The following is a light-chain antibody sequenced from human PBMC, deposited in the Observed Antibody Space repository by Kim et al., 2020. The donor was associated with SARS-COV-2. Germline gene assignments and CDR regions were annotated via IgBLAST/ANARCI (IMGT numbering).Light chain of an antibody. V-gene: IGKV1-8*01. J-gene: IGKJ1*01. CDR3: QQYYSYPPWT. CDR2: AAS. CDR1: QCISSY. Sequence: STGDRVTFTCRASQCISSYLAWYQQKPGKAPKLLIYAASTLQSGVPSRFSGSGSGTDFTLTIDCLQSEDFATYYCQQYYSYPPWTFGQGTKVDIK.